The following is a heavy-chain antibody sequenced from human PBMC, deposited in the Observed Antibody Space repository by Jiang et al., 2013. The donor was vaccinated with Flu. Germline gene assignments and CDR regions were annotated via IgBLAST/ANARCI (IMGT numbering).Heavy chain of an antibody. CDR1: GFSLSNARMG. CDR2: IFSNDEK. Sequence: KPTQTLTLTCTVSGFSLSNARMGVSWIRQPPGKALEWLAHIFSNDEKSYSTSLKSRLTISKDTSKSQVVLTMTNMDPVDTATYYCARILSSGVVIFGVVINAPYYYYGMDVWGQGTTVTVSS. V-gene: IGHV2-26*01. CDR3: ARILSSGVVIFGVVINAPYYYYGMDV. J-gene: IGHJ6*02. D-gene: IGHD3-3*01.